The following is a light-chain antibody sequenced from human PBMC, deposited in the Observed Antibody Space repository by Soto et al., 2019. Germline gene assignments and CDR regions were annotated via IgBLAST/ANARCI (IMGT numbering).Light chain of an antibody. CDR2: LGS. V-gene: IGKV2-28*01. Sequence: DIVMTQSPLSLPVNPGEPASISCRSSQSLLHSNGYNYLDWYVQTPGXXPXLLIYLGSNRASGVPDRFSGSGSGTDFPLQISRVEAEDVGVDDCMQALQTPSFGQGTRLEIK. CDR3: MQALQTPS. CDR1: QSLLHSNGYNY. J-gene: IGKJ5*01.